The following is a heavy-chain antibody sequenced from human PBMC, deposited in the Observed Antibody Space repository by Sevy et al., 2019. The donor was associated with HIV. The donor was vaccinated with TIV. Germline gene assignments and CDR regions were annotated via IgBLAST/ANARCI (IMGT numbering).Heavy chain of an antibody. Sequence: GGSLRLSCAASGFTFSSYAMHWVRQALGKGLEWVAVISYDGSNKYYADSVKGRFTISRDNSKNTLYLQMNSLRAEDTAVYYCARDVGATQGVFDYWGQGTLVTVSS. CDR1: GFTFSSYA. CDR3: ARDVGATQGVFDY. D-gene: IGHD1-26*01. V-gene: IGHV3-30-3*01. CDR2: ISYDGSNK. J-gene: IGHJ4*02.